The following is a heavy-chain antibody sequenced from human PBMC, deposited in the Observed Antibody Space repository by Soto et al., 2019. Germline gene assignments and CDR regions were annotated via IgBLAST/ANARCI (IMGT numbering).Heavy chain of an antibody. Sequence: AISGSGGSTYYADSVKGRFTISRDNSKNTLYLQMNSLRAEDTAVYYCAKDRDWGATTLFDYWGQGTLVTVSS. J-gene: IGHJ4*02. CDR2: ISGSGGST. D-gene: IGHD1-26*01. CDR3: AKDRDWGATTLFDY. V-gene: IGHV3-23*01.